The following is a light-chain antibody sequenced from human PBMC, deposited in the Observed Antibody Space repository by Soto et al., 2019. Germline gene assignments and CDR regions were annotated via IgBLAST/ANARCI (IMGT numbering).Light chain of an antibody. CDR2: GAS. J-gene: IGKJ5*01. Sequence: EIVLTQSPGSLSLSPGERATLSCRASQSVSSSYLAWYQQKPGQAPRLLIYGASSRATGIPDRFSGSGSGTDLTLTISRLEPEDFAVYNCQQYGSSITFGQGTRLEIK. V-gene: IGKV3-20*01. CDR3: QQYGSSIT. CDR1: QSVSSSY.